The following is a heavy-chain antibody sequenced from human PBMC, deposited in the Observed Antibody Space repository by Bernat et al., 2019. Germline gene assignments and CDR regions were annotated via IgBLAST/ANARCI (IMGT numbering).Heavy chain of an antibody. CDR2: IWYDGSNK. Sequence: QVQLVESGGGVVQPGRSLRLSCAASGFTFSSYGMHWVRQAPGKGLEWVAVIWYDGSNKYYADSVKGRFTISRDNSKNTLYLQMNSLRAEDTAVYYCARESKRPYYFDYWGQGTLVTVSS. CDR3: ARESKRPYYFDY. V-gene: IGHV3-33*01. D-gene: IGHD6-25*01. J-gene: IGHJ4*02. CDR1: GFTFSSYG.